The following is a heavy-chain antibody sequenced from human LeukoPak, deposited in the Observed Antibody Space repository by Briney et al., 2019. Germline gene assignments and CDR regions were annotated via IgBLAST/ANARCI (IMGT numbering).Heavy chain of an antibody. Sequence: SVKVSCKASGGTFSSYAISWVRQAPGQGLELMGGIIPIFGTANYAQKFQGRVTITADKSTSTAYMELSSLRSEDTAVYYCASRNDQHNWLDRWGQGILVTVSS. CDR2: IIPIFGTA. V-gene: IGHV1-69*06. J-gene: IGHJ5*02. CDR1: GGTFSSYA. D-gene: IGHD1-1*01. CDR3: ASRNDQHNWLDR.